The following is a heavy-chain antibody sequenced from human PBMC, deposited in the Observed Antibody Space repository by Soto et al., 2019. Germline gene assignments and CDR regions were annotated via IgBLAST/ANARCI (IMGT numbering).Heavy chain of an antibody. V-gene: IGHV2-5*02. Sequence: QITLKESGPTLVKPTQTLTLTCTFSGFSLSNSGVGVGWIRQPPGKALEWLALIYWDDDKRYSPSLTSRLTITKDTSKNQVVLTLTNMDPVDTATYCCAHMIAVSGIWFLYYWVQGTLVTVSS. D-gene: IGHD3-10*01. CDR3: AHMIAVSGIWFLYY. CDR2: IYWDDDK. J-gene: IGHJ4*02. CDR1: GFSLSNSGVG.